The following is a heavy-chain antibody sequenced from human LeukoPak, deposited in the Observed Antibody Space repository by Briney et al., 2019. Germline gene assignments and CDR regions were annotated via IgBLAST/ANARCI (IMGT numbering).Heavy chain of an antibody. V-gene: IGHV3-30*18. CDR1: GFTFSSYG. Sequence: PGGSLRLSCAASGFTFSSYGMHWVRQAPGKGLEWVAVISYDGNNKYYTDSVKGRFTISRDNSKNTLYLQMNSLRADDTAVYYCTKGRGYCSGNSCYPTDYWGQGNLVTVSS. J-gene: IGHJ4*02. D-gene: IGHD2-15*01. CDR2: ISYDGNNK. CDR3: TKGRGYCSGNSCYPTDY.